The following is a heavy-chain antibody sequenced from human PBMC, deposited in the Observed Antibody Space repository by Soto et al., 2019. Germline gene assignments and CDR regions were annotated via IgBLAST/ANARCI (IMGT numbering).Heavy chain of an antibody. CDR1: GFTFKNYW. CDR2: IDSSGRST. D-gene: IGHD6-13*01. Sequence: PGGSLRLSCAASGFTFKNYWMYWVRQAPGKGLVWVSRIDSSGRSTNYADSVKGRFTISRDNAKNTVYLQMNSLRPDVTAVFYCAKAPNIGAPGWFDPWGQGTQVTVSS. J-gene: IGHJ5*02. CDR3: AKAPNIGAPGWFDP. V-gene: IGHV3-74*01.